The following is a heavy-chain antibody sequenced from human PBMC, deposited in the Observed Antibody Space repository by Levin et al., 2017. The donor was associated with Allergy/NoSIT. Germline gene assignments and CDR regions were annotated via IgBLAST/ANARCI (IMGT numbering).Heavy chain of an antibody. CDR1: GFTFSSFW. CDR3: ATDTWGPAE. D-gene: IGHD7-27*01. CDR2: INQDGSEI. J-gene: IGHJ4*02. Sequence: PGGSLRLSCAASGFTFSSFWMSWVRQAPGKGLEWMANINQDGSEINYVGSVKGRFTISRDNAENSLYLQMNSLRAEDTAIYYCATDTWGPAEWGQGTLVIVSS. V-gene: IGHV3-7*01.